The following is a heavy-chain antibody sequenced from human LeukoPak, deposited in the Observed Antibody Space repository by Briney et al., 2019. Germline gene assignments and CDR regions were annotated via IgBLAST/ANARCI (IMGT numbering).Heavy chain of an antibody. Sequence: GGSLRLSCVASGFTFSSYEMNWVRQAPGKGLEWVAVISYDGSNKYYADSVKGRFTISRDNSKNTLYLQMNSLRAEDTAVYYCARGLAGTGLDYWGQGTLVTVSS. CDR1: GFTFSSYE. CDR2: ISYDGSNK. CDR3: ARGLAGTGLDY. J-gene: IGHJ4*02. V-gene: IGHV3-30*04. D-gene: IGHD6-19*01.